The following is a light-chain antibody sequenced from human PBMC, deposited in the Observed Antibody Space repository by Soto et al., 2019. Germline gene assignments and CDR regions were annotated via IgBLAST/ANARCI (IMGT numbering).Light chain of an antibody. CDR1: QSVGGNS. CDR3: QKYGNFWT. CDR2: DTS. Sequence: EIVLTQSPGTLSLSPGERATVSCRASQSVGGNSLAWYQQRPGQAPRLLIYDTSKRATGIPDRFSGSGSGTDFTLTIRRLEPDDFAVYYCQKYGNFWTFGQGTKVDI. V-gene: IGKV3-20*01. J-gene: IGKJ1*01.